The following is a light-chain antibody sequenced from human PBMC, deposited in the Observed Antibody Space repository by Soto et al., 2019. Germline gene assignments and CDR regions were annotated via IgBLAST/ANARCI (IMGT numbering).Light chain of an antibody. V-gene: IGKV3D-15*01. CDR1: QSVSSN. J-gene: IGKJ1*01. CDR2: GAS. CDR3: QQYNSWPPT. Sequence: EIVMTQSPATLSVSPGERATLSCRASQSVSSNLAWYQQKPGQAPRLLIYGASSRATGIPDRFSGSGSGTECTLTISSLQSEDVAVYCCQQYNSWPPTFGQGTKVDIK.